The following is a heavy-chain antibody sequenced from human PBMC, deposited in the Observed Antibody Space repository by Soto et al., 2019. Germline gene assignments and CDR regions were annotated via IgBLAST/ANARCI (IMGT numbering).Heavy chain of an antibody. Sequence: GGSLRLSCAASGFTFSSYDMHWVRQATGKGLEWVSAIGTAGDTYYPGSVKGRFTISRENAKNSLYLQMNSLRAGDTAVYYCARDRARGSENWFDPWGQGTLVTVSS. CDR2: IGTAGDT. D-gene: IGHD3-10*01. CDR1: GFTFSSYD. J-gene: IGHJ5*02. V-gene: IGHV3-13*01. CDR3: ARDRARGSENWFDP.